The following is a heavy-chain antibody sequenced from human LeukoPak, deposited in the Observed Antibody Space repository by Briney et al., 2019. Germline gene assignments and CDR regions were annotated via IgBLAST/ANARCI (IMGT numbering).Heavy chain of an antibody. Sequence: GESLEISCKGSGYSFTSYWIGWVRQMPGKGLEWMGIIYPGDSDTRYSPSFQGQVTISADKSISTAYLQWSSLKASDTAMYYCARRNYCSSTSCYNYFDYWGQGTLVTVSS. CDR1: GYSFTSYW. CDR3: ARRNYCSSTSCYNYFDY. D-gene: IGHD2-2*02. J-gene: IGHJ4*02. V-gene: IGHV5-51*01. CDR2: IYPGDSDT.